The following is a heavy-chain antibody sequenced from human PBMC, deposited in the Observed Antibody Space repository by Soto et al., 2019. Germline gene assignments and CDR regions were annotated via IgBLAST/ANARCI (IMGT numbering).Heavy chain of an antibody. D-gene: IGHD3-3*01. Sequence: EVQLVEFGGGLVQPGRSLRLSCVASGFSFGDYGMHWVRQAPGRGPEWVSGISWNSGNIGYAETVKGRFTISRDNAKNSLYLQMNSLRAEDTALYYCVKDGLTSVFGLVHDGSDIWGHGTMVTVSS. CDR1: GFSFGDYG. CDR2: ISWNSGNI. CDR3: VKDGLTSVFGLVHDGSDI. V-gene: IGHV3-9*01. J-gene: IGHJ3*02.